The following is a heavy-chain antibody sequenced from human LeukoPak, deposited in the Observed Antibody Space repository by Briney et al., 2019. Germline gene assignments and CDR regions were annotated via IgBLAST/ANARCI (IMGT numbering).Heavy chain of an antibody. Sequence: KSGGSLRLSCAASGFTFSSYAMSWVRQAPGKGLEWVGRIKRKSDGGTTDYAAPVKGRFTISRDDSKNTLYLQMNSLKSEDTAVYYCTTELDVRPNHYWGQGTLVTVSS. D-gene: IGHD1-14*01. CDR2: IKRKSDGGTT. CDR3: TTELDVRPNHY. CDR1: GFTFSSYA. J-gene: IGHJ4*02. V-gene: IGHV3-15*01.